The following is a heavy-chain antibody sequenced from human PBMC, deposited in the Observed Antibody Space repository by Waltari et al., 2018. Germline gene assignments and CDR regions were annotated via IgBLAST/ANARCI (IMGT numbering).Heavy chain of an antibody. V-gene: IGHV3-11*01. D-gene: IGHD1-20*01. CDR2: ISPTGEPA. CDR3: GRNNYPWF. CDR1: GFTFRHYY. J-gene: IGHJ4*02. Sequence: QLVESGGGLVKPGGSRRLSGTGSGFTFRHYYMNWIRQAPGKGLEWLSYISPTGEPAYYADSVKGRFTVSRDNSKNSLYLQMDSLRGEDTAVYFCGRNNYPWFWGLGTLVTVSS.